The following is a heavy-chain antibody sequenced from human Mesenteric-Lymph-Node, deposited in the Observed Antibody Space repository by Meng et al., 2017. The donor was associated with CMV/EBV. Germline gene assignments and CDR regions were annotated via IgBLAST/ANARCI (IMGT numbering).Heavy chain of an antibody. CDR1: GYTFTSYD. V-gene: IGHV1-8*01. CDR3: ARGRTIFGVDYWSFEY. CDR2: MNPNSGNT. Sequence: ASVKVSCKASGYTFTSYDINWVRQATGQGFEWMGWMNPNSGNTGYAQKFQGRVTMTRNTSISTAYMELSSLRSEDTAVYYCARGRTIFGVDYWSFEYWGQGTLVTVSS. D-gene: IGHD3-3*01. J-gene: IGHJ4*02.